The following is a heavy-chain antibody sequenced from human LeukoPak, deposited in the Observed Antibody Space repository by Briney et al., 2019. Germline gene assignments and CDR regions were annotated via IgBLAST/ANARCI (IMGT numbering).Heavy chain of an antibody. D-gene: IGHD2-2*01. CDR2: INPNSGGT. V-gene: IGHV1-2*02. Sequence: ASVKVSCKASGYTFTGYYMHWVRQAPGQGLEWMGWINPNSGGTNYAQKFQGRVTMTRDTSISTAYMELSRLRSDDTAVYYCARDRIRVVPAAMGDYYYYMDVWGKGTTVTISS. J-gene: IGHJ6*03. CDR1: GYTFTGYY. CDR3: ARDRIRVVPAAMGDYYYYMDV.